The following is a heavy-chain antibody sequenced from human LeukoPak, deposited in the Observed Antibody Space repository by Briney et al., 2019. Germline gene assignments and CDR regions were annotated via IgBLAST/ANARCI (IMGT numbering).Heavy chain of an antibody. CDR3: ARVNYYYYYMDV. Sequence: GGSLRLSCAASGFTFSSYWMSWVRQAPGKGLEWVAVIWYDGSNKYYADSVKGRFTISRDNSKNTLYLQMNSLRAEDTAVYYCARVNYYYYYMDVWGKGTTVTVSS. CDR2: IWYDGSNK. CDR1: GFTFSSYW. V-gene: IGHV3-33*08. J-gene: IGHJ6*03.